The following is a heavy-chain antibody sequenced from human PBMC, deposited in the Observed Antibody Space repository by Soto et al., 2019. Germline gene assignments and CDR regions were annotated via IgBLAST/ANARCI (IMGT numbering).Heavy chain of an antibody. CDR2: ISSNGVST. D-gene: IGHD1-26*01. J-gene: IGHJ6*02. Sequence: GGSLRLSCSASGFTFSSYAMHWVRQAPGKGLEYVSAISSNGVSTYYADSVKGRFTISRDNSKNTLYLQMSSLRAEDTAVYYCVKASIVGATTFFYYYGMDVWGQGTTVTVSS. CDR1: GFTFSSYA. CDR3: VKASIVGATTFFYYYGMDV. V-gene: IGHV3-64D*08.